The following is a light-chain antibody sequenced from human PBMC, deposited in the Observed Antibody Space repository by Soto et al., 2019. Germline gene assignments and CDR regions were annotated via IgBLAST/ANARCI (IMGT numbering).Light chain of an antibody. V-gene: IGKV1D-12*01. J-gene: IGKJ5*01. CDR2: GAS. CDR1: HGISS. CDR3: QQDNSFQIT. Sequence: DIQMTQSPSAVSAFVGDRVTITCRASHGISSLAWYHHEPGRAPKLLIFGASSLQSGGPSRCSGSGAGTDLTPTISSLQHEDFATYYCQQDNSFQITFGQGTRLEIK.